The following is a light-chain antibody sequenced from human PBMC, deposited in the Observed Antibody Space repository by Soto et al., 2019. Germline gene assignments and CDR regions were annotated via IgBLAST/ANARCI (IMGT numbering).Light chain of an antibody. V-gene: IGKV3-11*01. CDR3: QQRSNWAT. Sequence: EIVLTQSPATLSLSPGEIATLSCRGSQSVSSYLDWYQQKPGQAPKLLIYDAYNRATGIPARFSGSGSGTDFTLTISSLEPEDFAVYYCQQRSNWATFGQGTKVEIK. CDR1: QSVSSY. CDR2: DAY. J-gene: IGKJ1*01.